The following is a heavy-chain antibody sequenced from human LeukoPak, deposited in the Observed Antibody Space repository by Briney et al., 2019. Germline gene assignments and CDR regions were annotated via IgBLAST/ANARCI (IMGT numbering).Heavy chain of an antibody. J-gene: IGHJ4*02. V-gene: IGHV3-48*03. CDR3: VTKVPGSCHFSS. Sequence: GGSLRLSCAASGFTFNNFEMNWVRQAPGKGLEWVSYVRRKSDEIRYGDSVKGRFTISRDNAKSSLYLQMDSLRAEDTAVYYCVTKVPGSCHFSSWGQGTLVTVSS. CDR2: VRRKSDEI. D-gene: IGHD4/OR15-4a*01. CDR1: GFTFNNFE.